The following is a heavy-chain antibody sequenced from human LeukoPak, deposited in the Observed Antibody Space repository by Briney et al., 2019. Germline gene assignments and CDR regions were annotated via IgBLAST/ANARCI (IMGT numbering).Heavy chain of an antibody. V-gene: IGHV3-33*01. CDR2: IWYDGSKE. CDR1: GYTFSSHG. D-gene: IGHD6-19*01. CDR3: ARLYSSGWSDY. J-gene: IGHJ4*02. Sequence: GGSLRLSCAASGYTFSSHGMYWVRQAPGKGREWVALIWYDGSKEDYADSVKGRFSVSRDNSENMLYLQMNSLRDEDTAMYYCARLYSSGWSDYWGQGTLVTVSS.